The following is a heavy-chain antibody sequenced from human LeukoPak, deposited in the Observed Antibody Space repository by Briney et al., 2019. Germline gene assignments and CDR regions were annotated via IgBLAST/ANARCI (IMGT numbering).Heavy chain of an antibody. D-gene: IGHD2-15*01. J-gene: IGHJ4*02. CDR2: IRFDGSDK. CDR1: GFIFSNYG. Sequence: PGGSLRLSCAASGFIFSNYGMHWVRQAPGKGLEWVAFIRFDGSDKYYADSVKGRFTISRDNSKNTLYLQMNSLRAEDTAVYYCARGRRKSYCSGGSCPLGSYFDYWGQGTLVTVSS. V-gene: IGHV3-30*02. CDR3: ARGRRKSYCSGGSCPLGSYFDY.